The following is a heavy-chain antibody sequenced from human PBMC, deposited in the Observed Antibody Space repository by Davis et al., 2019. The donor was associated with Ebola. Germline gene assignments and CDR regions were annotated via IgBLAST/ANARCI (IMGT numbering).Heavy chain of an antibody. Sequence: ASVKVSCKASGYTFTSYDINWVRQAPGQGLEWMGWISAYNGNTNYAQKLQGRVTMTTDTSTSTAYMELRSLRSDDTAVYYCARVGGRVSSARIDYWGQGTLVTVSS. CDR1: GYTFTSYD. D-gene: IGHD3-16*01. CDR3: ARVGGRVSSARIDY. CDR2: ISAYNGNT. J-gene: IGHJ4*02. V-gene: IGHV1-18*01.